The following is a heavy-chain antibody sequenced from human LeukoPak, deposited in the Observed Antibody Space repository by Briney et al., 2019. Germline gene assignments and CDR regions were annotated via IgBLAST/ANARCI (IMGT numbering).Heavy chain of an antibody. CDR1: GFTVSSNY. Sequence: GGSLRLSCAASGFTVSSNYMSWVRQAPGKGLEWVSVIYSGGSTYYADSVKGRFTISRDNSKNTLYLQMNSLRAEDTAVYYCASISDTAVDYYYGMDVWGQGTTVTVSS. D-gene: IGHD5-18*01. CDR2: IYSGGST. V-gene: IGHV3-66*01. J-gene: IGHJ6*02. CDR3: ASISDTAVDYYYGMDV.